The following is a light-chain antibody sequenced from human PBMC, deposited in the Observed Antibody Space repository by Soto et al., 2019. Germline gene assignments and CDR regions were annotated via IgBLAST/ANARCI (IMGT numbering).Light chain of an antibody. Sequence: DIQMTQSPSTLSASVGDRVTITCRASQSISSWLAWYQQKPGKAPKLLIYKASSLESGVPSRFSASGSGTEFTLTISSLQPDAFATYYCQQYNSSPTFGQGTKVEIK. V-gene: IGKV1-5*03. CDR3: QQYNSSPT. CDR2: KAS. J-gene: IGKJ1*01. CDR1: QSISSW.